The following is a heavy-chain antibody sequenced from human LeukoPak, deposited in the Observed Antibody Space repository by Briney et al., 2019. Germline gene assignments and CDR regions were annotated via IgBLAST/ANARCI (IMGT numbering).Heavy chain of an antibody. CDR1: GYTFTSYD. J-gene: IGHJ3*02. Sequence: ASVKVSCKASGYTFTSYDINWVRQATGQGLEWMGWMNPNSGNTGYAQKFQGRVTMTRNTSISTAYMELSSLRSEDTAVYYCAASADAIDAFDIWGQGTMVTVSS. CDR2: MNPNSGNT. CDR3: AASADAIDAFDI. V-gene: IGHV1-8*01.